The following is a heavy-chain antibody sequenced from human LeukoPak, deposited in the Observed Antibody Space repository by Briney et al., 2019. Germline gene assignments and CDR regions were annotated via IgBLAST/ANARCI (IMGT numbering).Heavy chain of an antibody. CDR2: ISGSGGST. D-gene: IGHD6-19*01. CDR3: AKDLSSGWYGDY. J-gene: IGHJ4*02. Sequence: GGFLRLSCAASGFTFSSYAMSWVRQAPGKGLEWVSAISGSGGSTYYADSVKGRFTISRDNSKNTLYLQMNSLRAEDTAVYYCAKDLSSGWYGDYWGQGTLVTVSS. CDR1: GFTFSSYA. V-gene: IGHV3-23*01.